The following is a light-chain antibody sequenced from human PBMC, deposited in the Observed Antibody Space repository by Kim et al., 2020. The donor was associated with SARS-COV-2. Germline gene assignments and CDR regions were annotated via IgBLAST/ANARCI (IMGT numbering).Light chain of an antibody. CDR2: GKN. CDR1: SLRSYY. Sequence: SSELTQDPAVSVSLGQTVRITCQGDSLRSYYASWYQQKPGQAPVLVIYGKNNRPSGILDRFSGSSSGNTASLTITGAQAEDEADYYCNSRDSSGNHQVFG. J-gene: IGLJ3*02. V-gene: IGLV3-19*01. CDR3: NSRDSSGNHQV.